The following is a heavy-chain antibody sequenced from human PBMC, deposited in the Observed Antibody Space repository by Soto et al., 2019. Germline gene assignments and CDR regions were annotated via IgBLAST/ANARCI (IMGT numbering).Heavy chain of an antibody. CDR3: AKELFLGYGSGSFEWGY. CDR2: ISYDGSNK. J-gene: IGHJ4*02. D-gene: IGHD3-10*01. CDR1: GFTFSSYG. V-gene: IGHV3-30*18. Sequence: QVQLVESGGGVVQPGRSLRLSCAASGFTFSSYGMHWVRQAPGKGLEWVAVISYDGSNKYYADSVKGRFTISRDNSKNTLYLQMNSRRAEDTAVYYCAKELFLGYGSGSFEWGYWGQGTLVTVSS.